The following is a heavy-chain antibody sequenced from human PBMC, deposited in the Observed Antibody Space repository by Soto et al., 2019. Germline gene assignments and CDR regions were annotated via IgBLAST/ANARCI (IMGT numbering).Heavy chain of an antibody. J-gene: IGHJ4*02. CDR3: AREGSIAPFDY. V-gene: IGHV4-31*03. CDR1: GGSISSGGYY. Sequence: PSETLSLTCTVSGGSISSGGYYWSWIRQHPGKGLEWIGYIYYSGSTYYNPSLKSRVTISVDTSKNQFSLKLSSVTAADTAVYYCAREGSIAPFDYWGQGTLVTVSS. D-gene: IGHD6-13*01. CDR2: IYYSGST.